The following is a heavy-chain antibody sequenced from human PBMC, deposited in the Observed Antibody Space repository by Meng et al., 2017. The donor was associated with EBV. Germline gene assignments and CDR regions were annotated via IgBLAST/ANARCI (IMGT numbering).Heavy chain of an antibody. V-gene: IGHV1-18*01. J-gene: IGHJ4*02. Sequence: QVQLDQSGDEVKKPGASVKVSCKDSGYTFTSYGISWVRQATGQGLEWMGWISAYNGNTNYAQKLQGRVTMTTDTSTSTAYMELRSLRSDDTAVYYCARVRTFGGVIPPDYWGQGTLVTVSS. D-gene: IGHD3-16*02. CDR2: ISAYNGNT. CDR1: GYTFTSYG. CDR3: ARVRTFGGVIPPDY.